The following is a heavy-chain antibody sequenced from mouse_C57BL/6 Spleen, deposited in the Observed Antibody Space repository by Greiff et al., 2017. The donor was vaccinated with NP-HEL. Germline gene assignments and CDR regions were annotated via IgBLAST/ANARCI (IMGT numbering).Heavy chain of an antibody. V-gene: IGHV1-15*01. Sequence: QVPLPPSLAELVRPGASVTLSCKASGYTFTDYEMHWVKQTPVHGLEWIGAIDPETGGTAYNQKFKGKAILTADKSSSTAYMELRSLTSEDSAVYYCTRSLLYFDYWGQGTTLTVSS. CDR2: IDPETGGT. CDR1: GYTFTDYE. CDR3: TRSLLYFDY. J-gene: IGHJ2*01. D-gene: IGHD6-2*01.